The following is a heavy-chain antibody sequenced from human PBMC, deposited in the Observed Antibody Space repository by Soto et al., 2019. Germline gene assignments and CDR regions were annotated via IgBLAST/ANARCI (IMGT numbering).Heavy chain of an antibody. CDR2: IYYSGST. V-gene: IGHV4-31*03. CDR1: GGSISSGGYY. D-gene: IGHD3-22*01. J-gene: IGHJ4*02. Sequence: SETLSLTCTVSGGSISSGGYYWSWIRQHPGKGLEWIGYIYYSGSTYYNPSLKSRVTISVDTSKNQFSLKLSSVTAADTAVYYCARGDNYYDSSGIGYWGQGTLVTVSS. CDR3: ARGDNYYDSSGIGY.